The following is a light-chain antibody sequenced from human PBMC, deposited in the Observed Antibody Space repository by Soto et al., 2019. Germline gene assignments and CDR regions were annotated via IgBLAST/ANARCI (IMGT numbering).Light chain of an antibody. V-gene: IGKV3-20*01. CDR3: QQYGSSPFT. CDR2: GVS. J-gene: IGKJ3*01. Sequence: EIVLTQSPGTLSLSPGKRATLSCRASQSISSSFLAWYQQRPGQAPRLLIHGVSSKASGIPDRFSGSGSGTDFTLTINRLEPEDFALYFCQQYGSSPFTFGPGTQLEIK. CDR1: QSISSSF.